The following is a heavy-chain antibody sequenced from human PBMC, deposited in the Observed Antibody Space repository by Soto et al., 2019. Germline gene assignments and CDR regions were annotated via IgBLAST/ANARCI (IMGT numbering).Heavy chain of an antibody. CDR2: ISWNSGSI. Sequence: EVQLVESGGGLVQPGRSLRLSCAASGFTFDDYAMHWVRQAPGKGLEWVSGISWNSGSIGYAGSVKGRFTISRDNAQYSLYLQMNSLKSEDTASYYSTKVGAARAYYYYGMDVWCQGTTVTVSS. J-gene: IGHJ6*02. D-gene: IGHD2-15*01. CDR3: TKVGAARAYYYYGMDV. V-gene: IGHV3-9*01. CDR1: GFTFDDYA.